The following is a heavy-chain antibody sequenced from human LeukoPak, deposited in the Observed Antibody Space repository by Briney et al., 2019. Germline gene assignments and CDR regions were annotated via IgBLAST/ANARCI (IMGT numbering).Heavy chain of an antibody. D-gene: IGHD6-13*01. J-gene: IGHJ4*02. Sequence: PGGSLRLSCVASGFTFTDYFMSWVRQAPGKGLEWVASIKHNGGEKYYVDSVKGRFTISRDNAKNSPYLQMNSLRAEDTAVYYCARAPRGSSSWYWGQGTLVTVSS. CDR2: IKHNGGEK. V-gene: IGHV3-7*01. CDR1: GFTFTDYF. CDR3: ARAPRGSSSWY.